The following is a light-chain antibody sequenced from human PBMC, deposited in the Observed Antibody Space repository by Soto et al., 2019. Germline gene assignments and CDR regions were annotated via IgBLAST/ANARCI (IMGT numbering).Light chain of an antibody. Sequence: DIQLTQSPSFLSASVGDRVTITCRASQGISSSLAWYQQKPGKAPNLLIYAASTLQSGVPSRFSGSGSGTEFTLTISSLQPGDFATYYCQQLNSYPFAFGGGTKVDI. CDR1: QGISSS. J-gene: IGKJ4*01. V-gene: IGKV1-9*01. CDR2: AAS. CDR3: QQLNSYPFA.